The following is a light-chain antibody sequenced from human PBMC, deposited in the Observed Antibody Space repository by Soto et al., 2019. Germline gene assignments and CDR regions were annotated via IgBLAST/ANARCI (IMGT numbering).Light chain of an antibody. V-gene: IGKV3-20*01. J-gene: IGKJ1*01. CDR1: QSVSGYY. CDR3: QQYGTSPRT. Sequence: IVLTQSPGTLSLSPWERATLSCRASQSVSGYYLAWYQQKPGQAPRLLIYGASSRATGIPDRFSGSGSGTDFTLTISGLEPEDFAVYYCQQYGTSPRTFGQGTKVDIK. CDR2: GAS.